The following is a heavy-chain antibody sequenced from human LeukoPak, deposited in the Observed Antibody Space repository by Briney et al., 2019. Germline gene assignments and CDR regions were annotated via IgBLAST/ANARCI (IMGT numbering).Heavy chain of an antibody. V-gene: IGHV3-30*18. CDR2: ISSDGSNE. CDR3: AKDRGYCSGGSCYYFDY. CDR1: GFTFSSYG. Sequence: GGSLRLSCAASGFTFSSYGMHWVRQAPGKGLEWVAVISSDGSNEYYADSVKGRFTISRDNSKNTLCLQMSSLRAEDTAVYYCAKDRGYCSGGSCYYFDYWGQGTLVTVSS. J-gene: IGHJ4*02. D-gene: IGHD2-15*01.